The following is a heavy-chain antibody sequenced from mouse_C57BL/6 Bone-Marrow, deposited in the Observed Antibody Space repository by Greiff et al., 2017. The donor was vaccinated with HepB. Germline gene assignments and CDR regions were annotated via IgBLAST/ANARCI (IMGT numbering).Heavy chain of an antibody. Sequence: VQLQQSGAELVKPGASVKLSCKASGYTFTEYTVHWVKQRSGQGLEWIGWFYPGSGSIKYNEKFKDKATLTADKSSSTVYMELSRLTSEDSAVYFCARHEDYYGSSSLFFDYWGQGTTLTVSS. D-gene: IGHD1-1*01. V-gene: IGHV1-62-2*01. CDR1: GYTFTEYT. J-gene: IGHJ2*01. CDR2: FYPGSGSI. CDR3: ARHEDYYGSSSLFFDY.